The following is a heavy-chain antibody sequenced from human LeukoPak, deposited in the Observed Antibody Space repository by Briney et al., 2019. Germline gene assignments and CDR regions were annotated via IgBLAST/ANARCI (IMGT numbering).Heavy chain of an antibody. CDR2: ISYDGSNK. CDR3: AKERVYSLDY. V-gene: IGHV3-30*18. D-gene: IGHD2-8*01. J-gene: IGHJ4*02. CDR1: GFTFSSYG. Sequence: GGFLRLPCAASGFTFSSYGTHWVRQAPGKGLEWVAVISYDGSNKYYADSVKGRFTISRDNSKNTLYLQMNSLRAEDTAVYYCAKERVYSLDYWGQGTLVTVSS.